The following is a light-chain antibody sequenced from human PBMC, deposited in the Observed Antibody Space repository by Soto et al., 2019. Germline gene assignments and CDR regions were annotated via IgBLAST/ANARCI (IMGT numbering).Light chain of an antibody. V-gene: IGKV1-5*03. J-gene: IGKJ3*01. CDR1: QSISSW. CDR2: KAS. Sequence: DIQMTQSPSTLSASVGDRVTITCRASQSISSWLAWYQQKPGKAPKLLIYKASSLESGVPSRFSGSGSGTEFTLTISSLQPDDLATYYCQQYNSYSSFGPGTKVDIQ. CDR3: QQYNSYSS.